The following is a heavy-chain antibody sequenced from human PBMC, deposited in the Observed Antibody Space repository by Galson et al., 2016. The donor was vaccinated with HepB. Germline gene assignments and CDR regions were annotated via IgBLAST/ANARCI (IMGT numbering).Heavy chain of an antibody. V-gene: IGHV3-33*01. CDR3: ARYSDYRGEYYFFGMDV. Sequence: SLRLSCAASGFSITNYGLHWVRQAPGEGLEWVAIIWYDGSNKYYADSVRGRVTISRDNSKNTLYLQMNSLRAEDTAVYYCARYSDYRGEYYFFGMDVWGQGAQVVVSS. D-gene: IGHD4-23*01. CDR2: IWYDGSNK. J-gene: IGHJ6*02. CDR1: GFSITNYG.